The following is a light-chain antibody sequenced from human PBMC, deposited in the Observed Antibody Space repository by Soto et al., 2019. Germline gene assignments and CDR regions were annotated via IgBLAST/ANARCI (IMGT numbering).Light chain of an antibody. V-gene: IGKV1-39*01. CDR3: QQSYSTPYT. J-gene: IGKJ2*01. CDR2: AAS. Sequence: DLQMTQSPSSLSASLGDTVTITCRAGQRISNFLNWYQHKPGKAPKVLLYAASTLQGGVPSRFSGSGSGTDFTLTIFGLQPEDSATYYCQQSYSTPYTFGQGTKVEI. CDR1: QRISNF.